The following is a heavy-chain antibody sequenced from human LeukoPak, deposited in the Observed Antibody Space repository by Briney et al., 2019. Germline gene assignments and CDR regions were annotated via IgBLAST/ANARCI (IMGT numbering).Heavy chain of an antibody. CDR1: GYTFTSYD. V-gene: IGHV1-8*01. Sequence: GASVKVSCKASGYTFTSYDINWVRQATGQGLERMGWMNPNSGNTDYAPKFQGRVTMTRNTSITTAYMELSSLRSEDTAVYYCARAQRYCAGTSCYAPVAYWGQGTLVTVSS. CDR3: ARAQRYCAGTSCYAPVAY. CDR2: MNPNSGNT. D-gene: IGHD2-2*01. J-gene: IGHJ4*02.